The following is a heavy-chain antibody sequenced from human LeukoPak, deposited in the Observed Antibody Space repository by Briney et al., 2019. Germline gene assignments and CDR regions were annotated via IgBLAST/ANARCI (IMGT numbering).Heavy chain of an antibody. J-gene: IGHJ4*02. CDR2: INPSGGST. CDR1: GYTFTSYY. V-gene: IGHV1-46*01. Sequence: ASVTLSCKASGYTFTSYYMHWLRQAPGQGLEWMGIINPSGGSTSYAQKFQGRVTMIRDMSTSTVYMQLSSLRSEDTAVYYCARNIAAAGTGRNFDYWGQGTLVTVSS. D-gene: IGHD6-13*01. CDR3: ARNIAAAGTGRNFDY.